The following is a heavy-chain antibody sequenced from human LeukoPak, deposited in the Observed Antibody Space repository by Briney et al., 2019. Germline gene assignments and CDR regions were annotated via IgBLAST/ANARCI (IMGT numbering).Heavy chain of an antibody. Sequence: GASVKVSCKASGYIFSSYAISWVRQAPGQGLEWMGWMNPNSGNTGYAQKFQGRVTITRNTSISTAYMELSILRSEDTAVYYCARGLNGNSFKYYYYYYMDVWGKGTTVTVSS. V-gene: IGHV1-8*03. CDR1: GYIFSSYA. CDR2: MNPNSGNT. CDR3: ARGLNGNSFKYYYYYYMDV. D-gene: IGHD4-23*01. J-gene: IGHJ6*03.